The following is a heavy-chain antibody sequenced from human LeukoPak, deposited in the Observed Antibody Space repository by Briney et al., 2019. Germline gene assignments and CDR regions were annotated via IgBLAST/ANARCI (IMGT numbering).Heavy chain of an antibody. CDR3: ATTDSSGYFFIRFNYYGMDV. CDR1: GFTFSSYA. CDR2: ISGSGGST. V-gene: IGHV3-23*01. J-gene: IGHJ6*02. D-gene: IGHD3-22*01. Sequence: GGSLRLSCAASGFTFSSYAMSWVRQAPGKGLEWVSAISGSGGSTYYADSVKGRFTISRDNSKNTLYLQMNSLRAEDTAVYYCATTDSSGYFFIRFNYYGMDVWGQGTTVTVSS.